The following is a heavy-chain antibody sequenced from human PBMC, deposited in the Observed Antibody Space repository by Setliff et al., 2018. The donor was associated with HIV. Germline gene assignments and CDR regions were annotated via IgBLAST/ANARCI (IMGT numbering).Heavy chain of an antibody. J-gene: IGHJ3*02. CDR2: VYYTGKT. D-gene: IGHD2-15*01. CDR1: GVSIVSGGFN. V-gene: IGHV4-31*03. Sequence: PSETLSLTCSVSGVSIVSGGFNFSWIRHHPGKGLEWIGTVYYTGKTYSNPSLQSRLTMSADTSKNQLDLKINSVTAADTAVYFCARDLHANYHVVDIWGPGTMVTVSS. CDR3: ARDLHANYHVVDI.